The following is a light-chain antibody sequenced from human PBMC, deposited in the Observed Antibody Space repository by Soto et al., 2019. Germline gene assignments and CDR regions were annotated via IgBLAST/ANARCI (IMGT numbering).Light chain of an antibody. CDR3: QEYYIYPFT. V-gene: IGKV1-8*01. J-gene: IGKJ3*01. Sequence: SAFAVSASTGDRVTITCRASQGISSYLAWYQQKPGKAPKLLIYAASTLQSGVPSRFSGSGSGTDFTLTISCLQSEDVAPYCCQEYYIYPFTFAAGT. CDR1: QGISSY. CDR2: AAS.